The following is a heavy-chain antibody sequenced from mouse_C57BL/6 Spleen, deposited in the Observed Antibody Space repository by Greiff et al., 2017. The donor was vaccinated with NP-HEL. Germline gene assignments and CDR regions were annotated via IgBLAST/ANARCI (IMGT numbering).Heavy chain of an antibody. CDR1: GYTFTGYW. J-gene: IGHJ2*01. D-gene: IGHD1-1*01. Sequence: VQLQPSGAELMKPGASVKLSCKATGYTFTGYWIAWVKQRPGHGLEVIGEILPGSGSTNYNEKFKGKDTFTADTSSNTAYMQLRSLTTEDSAIYYCAKKGGLFSIYFDYWGQGTTLTVSS. CDR3: AKKGGLFSIYFDY. V-gene: IGHV1-9*01. CDR2: ILPGSGST.